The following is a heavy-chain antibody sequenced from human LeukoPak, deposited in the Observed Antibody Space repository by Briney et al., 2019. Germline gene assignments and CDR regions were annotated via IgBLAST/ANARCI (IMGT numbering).Heavy chain of an antibody. Sequence: PSETLSLTCTVSGDSISSSSSYWGWIRQPPGKGLEWIGSIYYSGSTYYNPSLKSRVTISVDTSKNQFSLKLSSVTAADTAVYYCARGGYSYGPKGGFDYWGQGTLVTVSS. J-gene: IGHJ4*02. CDR1: GDSISSSSSY. D-gene: IGHD5-18*01. CDR2: IYYSGST. V-gene: IGHV4-39*07. CDR3: ARGGYSYGPKGGFDY.